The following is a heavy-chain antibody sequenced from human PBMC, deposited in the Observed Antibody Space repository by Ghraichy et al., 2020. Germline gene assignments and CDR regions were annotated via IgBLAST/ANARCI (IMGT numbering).Heavy chain of an antibody. CDR2: IIPILGIA. CDR3: ARDRSYGSGSYYYNRLRFGY. CDR1: GGTFSSYT. Sequence: SVKVSCKASGGTFSSYTISWVRQAPGQGLEWMGRIIPILGIANYAQKFQGRVTITADKSTSTAYMELSSLRSEDTAVYYCARDRSYGSGSYYYNRLRFGYWGQGTLVTVSS. J-gene: IGHJ4*02. V-gene: IGHV1-69*04. D-gene: IGHD3-10*01.